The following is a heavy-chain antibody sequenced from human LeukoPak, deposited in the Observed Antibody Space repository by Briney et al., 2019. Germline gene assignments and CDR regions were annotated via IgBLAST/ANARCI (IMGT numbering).Heavy chain of an antibody. CDR1: GASISSSSYF. Sequence: SETLSLTCTVSGASISSSSYFWGWIRQTPGKGLDWIGSIYYSGTTYYNPSLKSGVNLSVDKTRNQFYLMMSSVPAEDTAVYYCARPRSGSIKSAFDIWGQGTMATVSS. J-gene: IGHJ3*02. D-gene: IGHD1-26*01. CDR2: IYYSGTT. CDR3: ARPRSGSIKSAFDI. V-gene: IGHV4-39*01.